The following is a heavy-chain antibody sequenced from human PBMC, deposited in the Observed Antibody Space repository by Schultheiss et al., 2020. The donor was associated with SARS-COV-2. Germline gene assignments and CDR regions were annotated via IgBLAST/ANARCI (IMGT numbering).Heavy chain of an antibody. J-gene: IGHJ4*02. D-gene: IGHD3-10*01. CDR3: AKDHMWFGGTVGRLPDY. V-gene: IGHV3-30*18. CDR2: ISYDGSEK. Sequence: GGSLRLSCVVSGFTFKSYGMHWVRQAPGKGLEWVAVISYDGSEKYSADSVKGRFTISRDNSKNTLYLQMNSLRAEDTAVYYCAKDHMWFGGTVGRLPDYWGQGTLVTVSS. CDR1: GFTFKSYG.